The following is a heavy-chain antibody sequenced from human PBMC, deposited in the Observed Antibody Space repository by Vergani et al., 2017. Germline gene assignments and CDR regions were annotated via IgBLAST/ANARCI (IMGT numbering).Heavy chain of an antibody. CDR3: ARHTTYTDS. V-gene: IGHV5-51*01. CDR1: EYSFGNYW. D-gene: IGHD1-1*01. CDR2: IYPADSDT. J-gene: IGHJ4*02. Sequence: EVELVQSGPEMRKPGESLKISCKGSEYSFGNYWIGWVRQMPGQGLEWMGIIYPADSDTRYSPHFQGQVTISADKSISTAFLQWDSMKASDTALYYCARHTTYTDSWGQGTLVTVSS.